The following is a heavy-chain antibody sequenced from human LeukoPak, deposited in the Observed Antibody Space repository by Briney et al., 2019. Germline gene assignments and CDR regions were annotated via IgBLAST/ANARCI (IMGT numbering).Heavy chain of an antibody. J-gene: IGHJ6*03. Sequence: PGGSLRLSCAASGFTFSSCAMSWVRQAPGKGLEWVSGFSGSGGTTYYADSVKGRFTISRDNSKNTLYLQMNSLRAEDTAVYYCANGNRCTSPNCLGYYYFYMDVWGKGTTVTVSS. V-gene: IGHV3-23*01. CDR2: FSGSGGTT. D-gene: IGHD2-8*01. CDR1: GFTFSSCA. CDR3: ANGNRCTSPNCLGYYYFYMDV.